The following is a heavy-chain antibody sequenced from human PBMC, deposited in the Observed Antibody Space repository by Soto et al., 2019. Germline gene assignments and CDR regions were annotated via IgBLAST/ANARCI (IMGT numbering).Heavy chain of an antibody. CDR3: ARRIDYASSGYKWFDP. CDR2: IYPGDSDT. J-gene: IGHJ5*02. D-gene: IGHD3-22*01. CDR1: GNSFTSYL. V-gene: IGHV5-51*01. Sequence: XDSLKVSWKCSGNSFTSYLIGLVLQMPGKGLEWMGIIYPGDSDTRYSPSFQGQVTISADKSISTAYLQWSSLKASDTAMYYRARRIDYASSGYKWFDPWGQGTLVTVS.